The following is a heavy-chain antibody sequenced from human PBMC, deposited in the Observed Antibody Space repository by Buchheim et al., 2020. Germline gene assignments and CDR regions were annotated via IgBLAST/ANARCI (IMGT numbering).Heavy chain of an antibody. V-gene: IGHV3-7*01. CDR3: ARDGLVWGTTRPIETQFDY. D-gene: IGHD3-16*01. Sequence: EVHLVESGGGLVQPGGSLRLSCAASGFIFSGYWMTWVRQAPGKGLEWVASINRDGSEEYYVDSVRGRFTISRDSAKNSLYLQMNSLRAEDTAVYYCARDGLVWGTTRPIETQFDYWGQGTL. CDR2: INRDGSEE. CDR1: GFIFSGYW. J-gene: IGHJ4*02.